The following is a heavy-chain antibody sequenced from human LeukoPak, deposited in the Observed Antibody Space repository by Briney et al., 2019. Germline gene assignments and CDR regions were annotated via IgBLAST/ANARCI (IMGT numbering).Heavy chain of an antibody. CDR2: INHSGST. CDR3: AIIAAAGRGNDY. V-gene: IGHV4-34*08. D-gene: IGHD6-13*01. Sequence: GSLRLSCAASGFTLSSYAMSWIRQPPGKGLEWIGEINHSGSTNYHPPLKSRVTISVDTSKNQFSLKLSSVTAADTAVYYCAIIAAAGRGNDYWGQGTLVTVSS. CDR1: GFTLSSYA. J-gene: IGHJ4*02.